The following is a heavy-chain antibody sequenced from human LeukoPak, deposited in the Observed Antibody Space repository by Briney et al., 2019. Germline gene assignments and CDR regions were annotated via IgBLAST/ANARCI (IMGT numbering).Heavy chain of an antibody. CDR3: ARDERYDSSGYPFDY. Sequence: SVKVSCKASGGTFSSYAISWVRQATGQGLEWMGGIIPIFGTANYAQKFQGRVTITADESTSTAYMELSRLRSDDTAVYYCARDERYDSSGYPFDYWGQGTLVSVSS. CDR2: IIPIFGTA. CDR1: GGTFSSYA. J-gene: IGHJ4*02. D-gene: IGHD3-22*01. V-gene: IGHV1-69*01.